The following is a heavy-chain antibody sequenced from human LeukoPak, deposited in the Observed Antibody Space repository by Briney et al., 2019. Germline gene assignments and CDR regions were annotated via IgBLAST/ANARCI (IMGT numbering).Heavy chain of an antibody. D-gene: IGHD6-19*01. Sequence: PSETLSLTCAVYGGSLRGYYGSGLRQPPGKRGEGWGEINHRGSTKYNPSLKRRVNISVDTSKNQFSLKLSSVTAADTAVYYCARAPAMAGGGQFWQWLVRRAPFDYWGQGTLVTVSS. V-gene: IGHV4-34*01. CDR2: INHRGST. CDR3: ARAPAMAGGGQFWQWLVRRAPFDY. CDR1: GGSLRGYY. J-gene: IGHJ4*02.